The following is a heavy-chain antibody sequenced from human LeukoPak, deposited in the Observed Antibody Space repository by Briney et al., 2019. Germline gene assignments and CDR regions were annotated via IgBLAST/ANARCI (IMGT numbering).Heavy chain of an antibody. CDR3: ARGRDNRLVPQYGMDV. Sequence: SETLSLTCAVYGGSFSDYYWSWIRQPPGKGLEWIGEINHSGSTNYNPSLKSRVTISVHTSKNQFSLKLSSVTAADTAVYYCARGRDNRLVPQYGMDVWGKGTTVTVSS. CDR1: GGSFSDYY. D-gene: IGHD1-1*01. J-gene: IGHJ6*04. CDR2: INHSGST. V-gene: IGHV4-34*01.